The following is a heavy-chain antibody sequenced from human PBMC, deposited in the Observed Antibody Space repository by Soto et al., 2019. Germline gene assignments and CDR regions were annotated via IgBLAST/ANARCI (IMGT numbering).Heavy chain of an antibody. CDR1: GFTFSSYA. J-gene: IGHJ6*02. D-gene: IGHD6-6*01. V-gene: IGHV3-30-3*01. CDR2: ISYDGSNK. Sequence: QVPLVESGGGVVQPGRSLRLSCAASGFTFSSYAMHWVRQAPGKGLEWVAVISYDGSNKYYADSVKGRFTISRDNSKNTLYLQMNSLRAEDTAVYYCARARAGQLVRYYYYYGMDVWGQGTTVTVSS. CDR3: ARARAGQLVRYYYYYGMDV.